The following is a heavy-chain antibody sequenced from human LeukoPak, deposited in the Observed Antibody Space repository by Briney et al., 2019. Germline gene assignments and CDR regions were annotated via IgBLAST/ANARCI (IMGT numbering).Heavy chain of an antibody. CDR2: INHSGST. D-gene: IGHD3-22*01. V-gene: IGHV4-34*01. Sequence: PSETLSLTCAVYGGSFSGYYWSWIRQPPGKGLEWIGEINHSGSTNYNPSLKSRVTISVDTSKNQFSLKLSSATAADTAVYYCARVADSSGYYGAFDIWGQGTMVTVSS. CDR3: ARVADSSGYYGAFDI. CDR1: GGSFSGYY. J-gene: IGHJ3*02.